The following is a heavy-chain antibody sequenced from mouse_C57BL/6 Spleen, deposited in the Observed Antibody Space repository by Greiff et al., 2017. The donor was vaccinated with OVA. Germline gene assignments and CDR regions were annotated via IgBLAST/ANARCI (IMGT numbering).Heavy chain of an antibody. CDR3: ARATTVVAKDY. CDR1: GYTFTDYY. Sequence: EVQLQQSGPELVKPGASVKISCKASGYTFTDYYMNWVKQSHGKSLEWIGDINPNNGGTSYNQKFKGKATLTVDKSSSTAYMELRSLTSEDSAVYDCARATTVVAKDYWGQGTTLTVSS. CDR2: INPNNGGT. J-gene: IGHJ2*01. V-gene: IGHV1-26*01. D-gene: IGHD1-1*01.